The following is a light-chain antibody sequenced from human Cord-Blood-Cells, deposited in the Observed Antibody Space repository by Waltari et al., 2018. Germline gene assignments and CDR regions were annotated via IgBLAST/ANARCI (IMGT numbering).Light chain of an antibody. Sequence: DIVMTQSPLSLPVTPGEPASISCRSSQSLLHSNGYNYLDWYLQKPGQSPQLLIYLGSNRASGVPDRFCGSGSGTDFTLKISRVEAEDVGVYYCMQALQTPPFTFGPGTKVDIK. CDR2: LGS. J-gene: IGKJ3*01. CDR1: QSLLHSNGYNY. CDR3: MQALQTPPFT. V-gene: IGKV2-28*01.